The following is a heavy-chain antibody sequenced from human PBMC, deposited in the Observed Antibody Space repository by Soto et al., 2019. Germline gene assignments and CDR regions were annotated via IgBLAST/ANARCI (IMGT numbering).Heavy chain of an antibody. J-gene: IGHJ6*02. CDR2: IIPIFGTA. Sequence: GASVKVSCKACGWTFSSYAISWVGQAPGQGREWMGGIIPIFGTANYAQKFQGRVTITADKSTSTAYMELSSLRSEDTAVYYCARTSIAVAGTYSYYGMDVWGQGTTVTVSS. CDR3: ARTSIAVAGTYSYYGMDV. CDR1: GWTFSSYA. D-gene: IGHD6-19*01. V-gene: IGHV1-69*06.